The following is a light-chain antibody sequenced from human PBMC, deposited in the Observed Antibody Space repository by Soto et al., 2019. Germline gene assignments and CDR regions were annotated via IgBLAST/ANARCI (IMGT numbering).Light chain of an antibody. CDR2: DAS. J-gene: IGKJ3*01. Sequence: DIQMTQSPSSLSASVGDRVTITCQASQDISNYLNWYQQKPGKAPKLLIYDASNLETGVPSRFSGSGSGTDFTFTISSLQPEDIATYYCQQYYNLPRLTFGPGTKVDIK. CDR3: QQYYNLPRLT. V-gene: IGKV1-33*01. CDR1: QDISNY.